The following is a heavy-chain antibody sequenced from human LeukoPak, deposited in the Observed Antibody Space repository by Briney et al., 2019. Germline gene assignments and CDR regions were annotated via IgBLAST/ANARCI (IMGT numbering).Heavy chain of an antibody. Sequence: MPGGSLRLSCAASGFTFSDYYMSWIRQAPGKGLEWVSYISSSGSTIYYADSVKGRFTISRDNAKNSLYLQMNSLRAEDTAVYYCAKDRAIHYYGSALFDPWGQGTLVTVSS. CDR2: ISSSGSTI. D-gene: IGHD3-10*01. CDR3: AKDRAIHYYGSALFDP. J-gene: IGHJ5*02. CDR1: GFTFSDYY. V-gene: IGHV3-11*01.